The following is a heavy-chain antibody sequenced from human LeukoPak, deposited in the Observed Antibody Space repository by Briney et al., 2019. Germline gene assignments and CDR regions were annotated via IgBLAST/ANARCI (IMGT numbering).Heavy chain of an antibody. J-gene: IGHJ4*02. D-gene: IGHD3-10*01. Sequence: PGGSLRLSCAASGFTFSSYGMHWVRQAPGKGLEWVAFIRYDGSNKYYADSVKGRFTISRDNSKNTLYLQMNSLRAEDTAVYYCAKDRVLLWFGELDYWGQGTLVTVSP. CDR3: AKDRVLLWFGELDY. CDR2: IRYDGSNK. CDR1: GFTFSSYG. V-gene: IGHV3-30*02.